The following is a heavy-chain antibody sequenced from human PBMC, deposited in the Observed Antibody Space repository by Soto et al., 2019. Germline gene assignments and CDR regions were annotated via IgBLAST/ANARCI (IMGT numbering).Heavy chain of an antibody. Sequence: SETLSLTCAVYGGSFSGYYWSWIRQPPGKGLEWIGEIDHSGSTNYNPSLKSRVTISVDTSKNQFSLKLSSVTATDTAVYYCAVPYYCSGGSCLRTYDYWGQGTLVTVSS. CDR3: AVPYYCSGGSCLRTYDY. CDR2: IDHSGST. V-gene: IGHV4-34*01. D-gene: IGHD2-15*01. CDR1: GGSFSGYY. J-gene: IGHJ4*02.